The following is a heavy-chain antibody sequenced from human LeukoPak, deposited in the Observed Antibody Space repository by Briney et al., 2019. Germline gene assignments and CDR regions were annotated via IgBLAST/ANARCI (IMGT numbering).Heavy chain of an antibody. J-gene: IGHJ4*02. CDR1: GGSISSSSYY. D-gene: IGHD2-15*01. CDR2: IYYSGST. Sequence: SETLSLTCTVSGGSISSSSYYWGWIRQPPGKGLEWIASIYYSGSTYYNPSLKSRVTISEDTSKNQVSLELSSVTAADTAVYYCVRHSRVVAFDYWGQGNLVTVSS. CDR3: VRHSRVVAFDY. V-gene: IGHV4-39*01.